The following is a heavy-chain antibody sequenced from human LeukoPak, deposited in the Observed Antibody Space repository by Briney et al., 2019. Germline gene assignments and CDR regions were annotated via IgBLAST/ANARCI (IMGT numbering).Heavy chain of an antibody. Sequence: GGSLRLSCAPSGFIFSDYWFHWVRQTPGQGLVWVAAINRDGTGTSHADSVRGRFTVSRDNAKNTLYLQLNSLRADDTAVYYCAKDPRVGSSGLRPPGAFDIWGQGTMVTVSS. CDR3: AKDPRVGSSGLRPPGAFDI. CDR2: INRDGTGT. D-gene: IGHD6-19*01. J-gene: IGHJ3*02. V-gene: IGHV3-74*01. CDR1: GFIFSDYW.